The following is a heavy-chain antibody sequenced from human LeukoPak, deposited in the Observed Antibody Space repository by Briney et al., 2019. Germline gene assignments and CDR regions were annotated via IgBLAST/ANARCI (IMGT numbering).Heavy chain of an antibody. Sequence: ASVKVSCKASGYTFTSYYMHWVRQAPGQGLECMGIINPSGGSTIYAQKFQGRVTMARDMSTSTVYMELSSLRSEDTAVYYCARGRDYGDAFDIWGQGTMVTVSS. CDR3: ARGRDYGDAFDI. CDR2: INPSGGST. V-gene: IGHV1-46*01. D-gene: IGHD4-17*01. CDR1: GYTFTSYY. J-gene: IGHJ3*02.